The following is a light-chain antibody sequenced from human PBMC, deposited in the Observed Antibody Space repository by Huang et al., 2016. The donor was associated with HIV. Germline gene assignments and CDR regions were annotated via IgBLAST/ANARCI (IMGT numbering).Light chain of an antibody. Sequence: EIVMTQSPATLSVSPGERATLSCWASQSVSTNLAWYQQKPGQAPRLLMYGTSNRATGIPARFSGSGSGTEFTLTISSLRSEDFAVYYCQQYYDWPPLTFGGGTKVEIK. V-gene: IGKV3-15*01. CDR2: GTS. J-gene: IGKJ4*01. CDR1: QSVSTN. CDR3: QQYYDWPPLT.